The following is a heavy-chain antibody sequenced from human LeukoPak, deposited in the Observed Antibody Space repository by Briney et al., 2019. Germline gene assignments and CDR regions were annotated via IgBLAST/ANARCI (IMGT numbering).Heavy chain of an antibody. Sequence: GGTNYAQKFQGRVTMTRDTSISTAYMELSRLRSDDTAVYYCARSITIFGVVIARVYFDYWGQGTLVTVSS. J-gene: IGHJ4*02. CDR2: GGT. CDR3: ARSITIFGVVIARVYFDY. D-gene: IGHD3-3*01. V-gene: IGHV1-2*02.